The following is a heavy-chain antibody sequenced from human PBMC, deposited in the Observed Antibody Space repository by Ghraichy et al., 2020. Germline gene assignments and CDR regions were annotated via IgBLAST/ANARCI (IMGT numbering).Heavy chain of an antibody. CDR2: IYYSGST. CDR3: ARALSTMLVVVGPSPVSDAFDI. CDR1: GGSISSYY. J-gene: IGHJ3*02. D-gene: IGHD3-22*01. Sequence: SETLSLTCTVSGGSISSYYWSWIRQPPGKGLEWIGYIYYSGSTNYNPSLKSRVTIPVDTSNNQFSLKLSSVTAADTAVYYCARALSTMLVVVGPSPVSDAFDIWGQGTMVTVSS. V-gene: IGHV4-59*01.